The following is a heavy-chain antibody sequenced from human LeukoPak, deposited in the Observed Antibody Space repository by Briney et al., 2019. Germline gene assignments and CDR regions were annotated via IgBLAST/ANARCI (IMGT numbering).Heavy chain of an antibody. CDR3: AKDGQYYYDSSGYYDY. Sequence: GGSLRLSCAASGFTFSSYWMHWVRQAPGKGLVWVSRINTDGSSTSYADSVKGRFTISRDNAKNSVSLQMNSLRAEDTAVYYCAKDGQYYYDSSGYYDYWGQGTLVTVSS. CDR1: GFTFSSYW. J-gene: IGHJ4*02. D-gene: IGHD3-22*01. V-gene: IGHV3-74*01. CDR2: INTDGSST.